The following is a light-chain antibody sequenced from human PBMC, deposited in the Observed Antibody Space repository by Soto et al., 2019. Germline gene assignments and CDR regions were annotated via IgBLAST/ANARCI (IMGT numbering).Light chain of an antibody. CDR2: GAS. CDR1: QSVSSN. CDR3: QQYNNWHHT. J-gene: IGKJ1*01. Sequence: ERVMTQSPATLSVSPGERATLSCRASQSVSSNLAWYQQKPGQAPRLLIYGASTRATGIPARFSGSGSGTEFTLTISSLQSEDFAVYYCQQYNNWHHTFGQGTKVEIK. V-gene: IGKV3-15*01.